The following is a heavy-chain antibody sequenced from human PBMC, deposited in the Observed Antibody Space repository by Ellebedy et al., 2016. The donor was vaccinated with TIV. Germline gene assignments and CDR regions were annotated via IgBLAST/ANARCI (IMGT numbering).Heavy chain of an antibody. D-gene: IGHD2-15*01. Sequence: GESLKISCAASEFTFSTYHMPWVRQAPGKGLEWVAVIWYDGTAKFYAESVKGRFTISRDNSQNTLYLEMNSLRADDTALYYCARELGGSGGSDFDYWGQGTLVTVSS. CDR3: ARELGGSGGSDFDY. J-gene: IGHJ4*02. V-gene: IGHV3-33*01. CDR2: IWYDGTAK. CDR1: EFTFSTYH.